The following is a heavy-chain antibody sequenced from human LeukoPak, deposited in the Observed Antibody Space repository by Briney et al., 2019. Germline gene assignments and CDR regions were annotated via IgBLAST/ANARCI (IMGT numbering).Heavy chain of an antibody. D-gene: IGHD3-9*01. CDR3: ARNLRYIDY. CDR2: IYHSGST. V-gene: IGHV4-38-2*02. CDR1: GYSISSGYY. J-gene: IGHJ4*02. Sequence: SETLSLTCTVSGYSISSGYYWGWIRQPPGKGLEWIGSIYHSGSTYYNPSLKSRVTISVDTSKNQFSLKLSSVTAADTAVYYCARNLRYIDYWGQGTLVTVSS.